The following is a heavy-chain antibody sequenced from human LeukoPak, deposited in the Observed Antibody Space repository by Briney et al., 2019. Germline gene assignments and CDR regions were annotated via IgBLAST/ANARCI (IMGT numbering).Heavy chain of an antibody. J-gene: IGHJ4*02. V-gene: IGHV4-59*01. Sequence: SETLPLTCTVSGEPISGFYWTWIRQPPGKGLEWIGYIYYSGSTNYNPSLKSRVTISVDTSKNQFSLKLSSVTAADTAVYYCARGVVIAPQTFDYWGQGTLVTVSS. CDR3: ARGVVIAPQTFDY. CDR1: GEPISGFY. D-gene: IGHD2-21*01. CDR2: IYYSGST.